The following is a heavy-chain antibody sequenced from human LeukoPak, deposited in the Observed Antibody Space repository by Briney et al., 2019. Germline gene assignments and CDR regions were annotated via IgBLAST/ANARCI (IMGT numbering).Heavy chain of an antibody. D-gene: IGHD3-9*01. J-gene: IGHJ3*02. CDR3: ARTLTGSYAFDI. V-gene: IGHV4-59*01. CDR1: GFTLSAYS. CDR2: IYYSGST. Sequence: GSLRLSCAASGFTLSAYSINWVRQAPGKGLEWIGYIYYSGSTNYNPSLKSRVTISVDTSKNQFSLKLSSVTAADTAVYYCARTLTGSYAFDIWGQGTMVTVSS.